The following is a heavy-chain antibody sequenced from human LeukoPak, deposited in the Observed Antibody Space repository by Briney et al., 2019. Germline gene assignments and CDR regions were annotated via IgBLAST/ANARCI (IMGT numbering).Heavy chain of an antibody. CDR1: GGSISSGSYY. D-gene: IGHD6-6*01. CDR3: ARGHIAARQIDY. V-gene: IGHV4-61*02. J-gene: IGHJ4*02. Sequence: ASETLSLTCTVSGGSISSGSYYWSWIRQPAGKGLEWIGRIYTSGSTNYNPSLKSRVTISVDTSKNQFSLKLSSVTAADTAVYYCARGHIAARQIDYWGQGTLVTVSS. CDR2: IYTSGST.